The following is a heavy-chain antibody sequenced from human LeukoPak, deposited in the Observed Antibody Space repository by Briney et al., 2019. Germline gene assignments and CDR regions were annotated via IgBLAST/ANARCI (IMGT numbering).Heavy chain of an antibody. CDR3: ARGSLEYSSILEN. V-gene: IGHV4-59*01. J-gene: IGHJ4*02. Sequence: SETLSLTCTVSGGSITNYYWNWLRQPPGKGLEWIGYIYYTGSTDHNPSLKSRLTISVDTSKNQFSLRLTSVIAADTAVYYCARGSLEYSSILENWGQGTLVTVSS. CDR1: GGSITNYY. D-gene: IGHD1-1*01. CDR2: IYYTGST.